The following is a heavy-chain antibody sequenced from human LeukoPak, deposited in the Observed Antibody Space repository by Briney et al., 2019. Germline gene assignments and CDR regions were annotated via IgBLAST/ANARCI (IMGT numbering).Heavy chain of an antibody. CDR1: GFTFSSYS. Sequence: GSLRLSCAASGFTFSSYSMNWVRQAPGKGLEWVSSISSSSSYIYYADSVKGRFTISRDNAKNSLYLQMNSLRAKDTAVYYCARVGYCSSTSCYTDNWFDPWGQGTLVTVSS. D-gene: IGHD2-2*02. J-gene: IGHJ5*02. CDR3: ARVGYCSSTSCYTDNWFDP. V-gene: IGHV3-21*01. CDR2: ISSSSSYI.